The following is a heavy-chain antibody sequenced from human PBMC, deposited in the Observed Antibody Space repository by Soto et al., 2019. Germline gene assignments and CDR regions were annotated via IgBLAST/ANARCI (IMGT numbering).Heavy chain of an antibody. D-gene: IGHD3-9*01. J-gene: IGHJ4*02. CDR3: ARDYDILTGSLDY. V-gene: IGHV3-33*01. Sequence: GGSLRLSCAASGSTFSSYGMHWVRQAPGKGLEWVAVIWYDGSNKYYADSVKGRFTISRDNSKNTLYLQMNSLRAEDTAVYYCARDYDILTGSLDYWGQGTLVTVSS. CDR2: IWYDGSNK. CDR1: GSTFSSYG.